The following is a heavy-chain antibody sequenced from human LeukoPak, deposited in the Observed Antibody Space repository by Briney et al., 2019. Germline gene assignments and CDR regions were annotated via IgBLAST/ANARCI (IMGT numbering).Heavy chain of an antibody. V-gene: IGHV3-48*03. Sequence: PGGSLRLSCAASGFTFSSYEMNWVRQAPGKGLEWVSYISSSGSTIYYADSVKGRFTISRDNAKNSLYLQMNSPRAEDTAVYYCARDRISEGYYDSSVFDYWGQGTLVTVSS. D-gene: IGHD3-22*01. CDR3: ARDRISEGYYDSSVFDY. CDR2: ISSSGSTI. CDR1: GFTFSSYE. J-gene: IGHJ4*02.